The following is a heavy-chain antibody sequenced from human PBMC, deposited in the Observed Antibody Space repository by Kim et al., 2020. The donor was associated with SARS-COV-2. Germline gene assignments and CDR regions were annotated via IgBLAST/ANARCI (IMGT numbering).Heavy chain of an antibody. D-gene: IGHD3-9*01. CDR3: ARGPSAGYP. J-gene: IGHJ4*02. V-gene: IGHV4-59*09. CDR2: GST. Sequence: GSTNYNPSLKGRVTISVDTSKNQFSLKLSSVTAADTAVYYCARGPSAGYPWGQGTLVTVSS.